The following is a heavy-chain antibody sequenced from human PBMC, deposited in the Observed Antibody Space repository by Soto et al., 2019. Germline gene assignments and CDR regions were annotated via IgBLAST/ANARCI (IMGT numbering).Heavy chain of an antibody. CDR1: GFTFSSYA. J-gene: IGHJ4*02. V-gene: IGHV3-23*01. CDR2: ISGSGGST. D-gene: IGHD5-18*01. CDR3: AKGGGYSYGYGGYFDY. Sequence: GGSLRLSCAASGFTFSSYAMSWVRQAPGKGLEWVSAISGSGGSTYYADSVKGRFTISRDNSKNTLYLQMNSLRAEDTAVYYCAKGGGYSYGYGGYFDYWGQGTLVTVSS.